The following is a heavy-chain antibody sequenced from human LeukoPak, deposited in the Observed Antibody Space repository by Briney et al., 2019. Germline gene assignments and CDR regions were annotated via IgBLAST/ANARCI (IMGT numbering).Heavy chain of an antibody. CDR3: ARGPLSFSRFDY. CDR2: IIPIFGTA. CDR1: GGTFSSYA. V-gene: IGHV1-69*13. D-gene: IGHD2/OR15-2a*01. Sequence: ASVKVSCKASGGTFSSYAISWVRQAPGQGLEWMGGIIPIFGTANYAQKFQGRVTITADESTSTAYMELSSLRSEDTAVYYCARGPLSFSRFDYWGQGTLVTVSS. J-gene: IGHJ4*02.